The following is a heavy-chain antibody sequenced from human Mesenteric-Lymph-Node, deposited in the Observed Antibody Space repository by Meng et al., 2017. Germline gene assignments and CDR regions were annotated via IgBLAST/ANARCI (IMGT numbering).Heavy chain of an antibody. V-gene: IGHV3-30*01. CDR3: AKDSHDFWSGYFLD. Sequence: GESLKISCAASGFTFSSYAMHWVRQAPGKGLEWVAVISYDGSNKYYADSVKGRFTISRDNSKNTLYLQMNSLRAEDTALYYCAKDSHDFWSGYFLDWGQGTLVTVSS. J-gene: IGHJ4*02. CDR1: GFTFSSYA. CDR2: ISYDGSNK. D-gene: IGHD3-3*01.